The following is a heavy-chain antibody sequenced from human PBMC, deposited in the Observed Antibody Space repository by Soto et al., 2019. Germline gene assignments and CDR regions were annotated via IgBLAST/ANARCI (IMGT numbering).Heavy chain of an antibody. J-gene: IGHJ6*02. Sequence: SGGSLRLSCTASGFTFGDYAMSWVRQAPGKGLEWVGFIRSKAYGGTTEYAASVKGRFTISRDDSKSIAYLQMNSLKTEDTAVYYCTRVRPVTMTYYYGMDVWGQGTTVTVSS. CDR2: IRSKAYGGTT. CDR1: GFTFGDYA. CDR3: TRVRPVTMTYYYGMDV. D-gene: IGHD4-4*01. V-gene: IGHV3-49*04.